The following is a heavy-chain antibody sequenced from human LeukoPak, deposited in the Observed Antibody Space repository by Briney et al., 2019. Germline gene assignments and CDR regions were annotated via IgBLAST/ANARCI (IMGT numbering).Heavy chain of an antibody. CDR3: ARVYSSGWCNWFGP. V-gene: IGHV3-74*01. CDR1: GFTFSTSW. D-gene: IGHD6-19*01. Sequence: GGSLRLSCATSGFTFSTSWMHWVRQAPGKGLVWVSRINVDGTSTEYEDSVRGRFTISRDNAKNTLYLQMNSLRADDAAVYYCARVYSSGWCNWFGPWGQGTLVTVSS. CDR2: INVDGTST. J-gene: IGHJ5*02.